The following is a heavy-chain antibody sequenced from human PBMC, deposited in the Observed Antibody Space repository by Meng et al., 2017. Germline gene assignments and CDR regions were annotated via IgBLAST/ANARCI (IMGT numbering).Heavy chain of an antibody. CDR3: ARDNGANGFDY. CDR1: GYTFTSYG. Sequence: QVQLVQSGSELKKSEASVKVSCKASGYTFTSYGMNWVRQAPGQGLEWMGWINTNTGNPTYAQGFTGRFVFSLDTSVSTAYLQISSLEAEDTAVYFCARDNGANGFDYWGQGTLVTVYS. V-gene: IGHV7-4-1*02. J-gene: IGHJ4*02. CDR2: INTNTGNP. D-gene: IGHD4/OR15-4a*01.